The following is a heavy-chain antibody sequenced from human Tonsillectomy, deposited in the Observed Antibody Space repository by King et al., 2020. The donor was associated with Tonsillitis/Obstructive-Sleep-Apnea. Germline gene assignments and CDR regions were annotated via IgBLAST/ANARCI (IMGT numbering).Heavy chain of an antibody. CDR2: INHSGST. Sequence: VQLPQWGAGLLKPSETLSLPCAVYGGSFSGYYWSWIRQPPGKGLEWIGEINHSGSTNYNPSLKSRVTISVDTSKNQFSLKLSSVTAADTAVYYCARVTKKHCSSTSCYPSGVDYWGQGTLVTVSS. D-gene: IGHD2-2*01. CDR3: ARVTKKHCSSTSCYPSGVDY. CDR1: GGSFSGYY. J-gene: IGHJ4*02. V-gene: IGHV4-34*01.